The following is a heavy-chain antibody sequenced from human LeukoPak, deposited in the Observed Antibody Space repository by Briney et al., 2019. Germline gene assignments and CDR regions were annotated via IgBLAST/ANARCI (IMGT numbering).Heavy chain of an antibody. J-gene: IGHJ6*03. D-gene: IGHD2-15*01. V-gene: IGHV4-39*01. CDR3: ASQGSGGSYYYYMDV. CDR2: IYYRGGT. Sequence: SETLSLTCTVSGGSISSSYYWGWIRQPPGKGLEWIGSIYYRGGTYYNPSLKSRVTISVDASKNQFSLKLSSVTAADTAVYYCASQGSGGSYYYYMDVWGKGTTVTVS. CDR1: GGSISSSYY.